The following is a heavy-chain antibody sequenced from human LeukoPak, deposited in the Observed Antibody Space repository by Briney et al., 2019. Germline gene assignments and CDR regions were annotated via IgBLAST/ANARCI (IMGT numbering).Heavy chain of an antibody. CDR3: ARLGDYGGNSDY. Sequence: SETLSLTCTVSGGPINSYYWSWIRQPLGKGLEWIGYIYYSGSTNYNPSLKSRVTISVDTSKNQFSLKLSSVTAADTAVYYCARLGDYGGNSDYWGQGTLVTVSS. CDR1: GGPINSYY. J-gene: IGHJ4*02. D-gene: IGHD4-23*01. CDR2: IYYSGST. V-gene: IGHV4-59*12.